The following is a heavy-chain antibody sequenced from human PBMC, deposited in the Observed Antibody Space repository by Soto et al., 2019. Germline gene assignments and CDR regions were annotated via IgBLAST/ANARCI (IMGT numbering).Heavy chain of an antibody. V-gene: IGHV1-8*01. CDR2: MNPNSGNT. Sequence: QVQLVQSGAEVKKPGASVKVSCKASGYTFTSYDINWVRQATGQGLEWMGWMNPNSGNTGYAQKFKGRVTMTRNTSISTADMELSILRSEDTAVYYCARSRDNYDYYYLDDWGKGTTVTVSS. D-gene: IGHD2-21*01. CDR3: ARSRDNYDYYYLDD. J-gene: IGHJ6*03. CDR1: GYTFTSYD.